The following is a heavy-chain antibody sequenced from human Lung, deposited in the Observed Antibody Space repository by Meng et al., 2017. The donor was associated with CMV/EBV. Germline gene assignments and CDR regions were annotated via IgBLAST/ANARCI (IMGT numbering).Heavy chain of an antibody. CDR2: FYQGGTT. V-gene: IGHV4-39*07. CDR3: ARVDRQWFDP. J-gene: IGHJ5*02. Sequence: LTVIVSGGSIGSSGFYWGWIRQPPGKGLEWIGNFYQGGTTSFHPSLKGRVSISLDMSKNQFSLNLNSVTAADTAVYYCARVDRQWFDPWGQGTLVTVSS. CDR1: GGSIGSSGFY.